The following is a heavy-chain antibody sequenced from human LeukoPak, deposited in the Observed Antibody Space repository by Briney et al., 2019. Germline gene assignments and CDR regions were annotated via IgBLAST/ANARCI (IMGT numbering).Heavy chain of an antibody. CDR2: IYYSGST. D-gene: IGHD3-22*01. CDR1: GGSISSYY. V-gene: IGHV4-59*01. J-gene: IGHJ3*02. CDR3: ASRPYLYYYDSSGSKGGDAFDI. Sequence: PSETLSLTCTVSGGSISSYYWSWLRQPPGKGLEWIGYIYYSGSTNYNPSLKSRVTISVDTSKNQFSLKLSSVTAADTAVYYCASRPYLYYYDSSGSKGGDAFDIWGQGTMVTVSS.